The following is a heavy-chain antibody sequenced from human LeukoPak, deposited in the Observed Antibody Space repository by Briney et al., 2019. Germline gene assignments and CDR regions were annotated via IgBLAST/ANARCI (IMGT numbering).Heavy chain of an antibody. CDR3: ARGVTRDAFDI. CDR1: GASISSSTDY. V-gene: IGHV4-39*07. D-gene: IGHD2-21*02. CDR2: ISYSETT. J-gene: IGHJ3*02. Sequence: PSETLSLTCTVSGASISSSTDYWGWIRQPPGKRLEWIGSISYSETTYYNPSLKSRVTISVDTSKNQFSLKLSSVTAADTAVYYCARGVTRDAFDIWGQGTMVTVSS.